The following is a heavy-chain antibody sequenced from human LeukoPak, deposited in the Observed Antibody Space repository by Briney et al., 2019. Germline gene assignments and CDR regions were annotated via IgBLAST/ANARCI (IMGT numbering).Heavy chain of an antibody. V-gene: IGHV4-34*01. J-gene: IGHJ4*02. D-gene: IGHD3-10*01. CDR1: DASFSGYY. CDR2: IHPSGSP. CDR3: SRGGDASKAGKY. Sequence: SETLSLTCAIYDASFSGYYWSWIRQPPGKGLEWIGEIHPSGSPSYNPSLESRTIISVDAFKNQFSLILNSVTAADTALYFCSRGGDASKAGKYWGQGALVTVSS.